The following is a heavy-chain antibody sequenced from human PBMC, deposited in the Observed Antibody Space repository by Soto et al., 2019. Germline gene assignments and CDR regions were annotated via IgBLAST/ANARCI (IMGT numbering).Heavy chain of an antibody. Sequence: PSETLSLTCTVSGGSISSSDYYWGWIRQPPGKGLEWIGNIYYSGSASYNPSLKSRVTISVDTSKNQFSLRLNSVTPDDTAVYYCARYTSAWYLDYWGQGTLVTVSS. J-gene: IGHJ4*02. V-gene: IGHV4-39*01. CDR3: ARYTSAWYLDY. CDR2: IYYSGSA. CDR1: GGSISSSDYY. D-gene: IGHD6-19*01.